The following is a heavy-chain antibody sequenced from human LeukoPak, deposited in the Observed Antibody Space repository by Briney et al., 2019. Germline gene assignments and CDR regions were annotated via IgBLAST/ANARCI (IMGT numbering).Heavy chain of an antibody. Sequence: SETLSLTCAVSGGSISSNNWWGWVRQPPGKGLEWIGEIYHSGSPNYNPSLKSRVTISVDKSRNHFSLNLSSVTAADTAVYYCARHYGPWGQGTLVTVSS. J-gene: IGHJ5*02. V-gene: IGHV4-4*02. D-gene: IGHD3-16*01. CDR3: ARHYGP. CDR2: IYHSGSP. CDR1: GGSISSNNW.